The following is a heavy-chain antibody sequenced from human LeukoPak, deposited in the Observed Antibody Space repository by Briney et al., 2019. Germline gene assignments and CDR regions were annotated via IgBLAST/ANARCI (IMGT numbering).Heavy chain of an antibody. D-gene: IGHD3-10*01. CDR1: GGSFSGYY. CDR3: ARGIWWFGARTPPNYYYYGMDV. CDR2: INHSGST. J-gene: IGHJ6*02. V-gene: IGHV4-34*01. Sequence: SETLSLTCAVYGGSFSGYYWSWIRQPPGKGLEWIGEINHSGSTNYNPSLKSRVTISVDTSKNQFSLKLSSVTAADTAVYYCARGIWWFGARTPPNYYYYGMDVWGQGTTVNVSS.